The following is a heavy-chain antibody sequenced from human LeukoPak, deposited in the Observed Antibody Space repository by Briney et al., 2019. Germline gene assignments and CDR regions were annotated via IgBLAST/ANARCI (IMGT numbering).Heavy chain of an antibody. Sequence: SETLSLTCAVYGESFSAYYWSWIRQSPGKGLEWIAEINHRGDTNYNPSVKSRVTISIDTSKNQFSLKVRSLTVADTAVYYCARGPTISETGYFDFWGQGTLVTVSS. D-gene: IGHD1-1*01. CDR2: INHRGDT. CDR1: GESFSAYY. J-gene: IGHJ4*03. CDR3: ARGPTISETGYFDF. V-gene: IGHV4-34*01.